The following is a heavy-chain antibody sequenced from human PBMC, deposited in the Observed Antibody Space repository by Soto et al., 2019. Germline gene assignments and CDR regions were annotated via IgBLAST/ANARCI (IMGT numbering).Heavy chain of an antibody. D-gene: IGHD6-13*01. V-gene: IGHV1-18*01. J-gene: IGHJ3*01. CDR1: GYTFNKYG. CDR2: ISAFNDYT. CDR3: ARGRGVVIPAGTTDAFDF. Sequence: ASEKVSCKAAGYTFNKYGFNWVRQAPGQGLEWMGRISAFNDYTNLAQKFQGRITLTTDASTNTAYMDLQILRSDDTAMYYCARGRGVVIPAGTTDAFDFWGQRTMVTV.